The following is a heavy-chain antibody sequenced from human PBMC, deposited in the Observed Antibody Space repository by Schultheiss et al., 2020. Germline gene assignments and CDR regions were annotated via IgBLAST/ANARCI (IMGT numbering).Heavy chain of an antibody. D-gene: IGHD4-17*01. CDR1: GFTFDDYA. V-gene: IGHV3-9*01. CDR3: AITTVTTNWFDP. CDR2: ISWNSGSI. Sequence: GGSLRLSCAASGFTFDDYAMHWVRQAPGKGLEWVSGISWNSGSIGYADSVKGRFTISRDNAKNSLYLQMNSLRAEDTALYYCAITTVTTNWFDPWGQGTLVTVSS. J-gene: IGHJ5*02.